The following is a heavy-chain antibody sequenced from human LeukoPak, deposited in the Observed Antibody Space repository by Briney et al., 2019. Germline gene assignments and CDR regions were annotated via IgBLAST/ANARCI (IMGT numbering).Heavy chain of an antibody. D-gene: IGHD6-13*01. Sequence: PSETLSLTCTVSGGSISPYYWSWIRQTPGKGLEWIGFIYYTGNTNYNTSLKSRLTMSVDTSKNQFSLKLNSVTAADTAVYYCARVSTSSWFAPFDNWGQGAQVTVSS. V-gene: IGHV4-59*01. CDR2: IYYTGNT. J-gene: IGHJ4*02. CDR1: GGSISPYY. CDR3: ARVSTSSWFAPFDN.